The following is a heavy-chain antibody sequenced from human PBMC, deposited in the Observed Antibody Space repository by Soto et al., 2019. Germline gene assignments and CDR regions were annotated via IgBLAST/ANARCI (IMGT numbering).Heavy chain of an antibody. V-gene: IGHV3-74*01. CDR3: ARARLSNGDPNIYFFYGLDV. CDR1: GFTFSSYW. J-gene: IGHJ6*02. D-gene: IGHD6-6*01. CDR2: IKTDGSIT. Sequence: EVQLVESGGGLVQPGGSLRLSCAASGFTFSSYWMYWVRQAPGKGLVWVSRIKTDGSITSYADSVKGRFTVSRDNARDMLYLQMNSLRAEDTAVYYCARARLSNGDPNIYFFYGLDVWGQGTTITVSS.